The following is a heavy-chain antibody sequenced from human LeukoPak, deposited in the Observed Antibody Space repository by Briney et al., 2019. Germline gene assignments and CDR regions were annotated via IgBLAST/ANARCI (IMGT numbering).Heavy chain of an antibody. J-gene: IGHJ4*02. CDR3: ATRDNYGGYEAD. Sequence: GGSLRLSCAASGFSVSANYMSWVRQAPGKGLEWVSVIYNGGRTYYADSVKGRFTISRDSSKNTLYLQMTSLRGEDTAVYYCATRDNYGGYEADWGQGTLVTVSS. D-gene: IGHD4-17*01. CDR1: GFSVSANY. V-gene: IGHV3-53*01. CDR2: IYNGGRT.